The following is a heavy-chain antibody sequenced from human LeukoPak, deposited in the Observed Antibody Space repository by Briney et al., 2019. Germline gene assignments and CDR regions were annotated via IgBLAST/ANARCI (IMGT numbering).Heavy chain of an antibody. J-gene: IGHJ6*02. V-gene: IGHV1-8*01. Sequence: ASVKVSFKASGYTFTSYDINWVRQAPGQGLEWMGWMNPNSGNTCHAQKFQGRVTMTRNTSISTAYMELSSLRSEDTAVYYCERGLDRLRPPGGMDVWGQGTTVTISS. D-gene: IGHD2-21*02. CDR2: MNPNSGNT. CDR1: GYTFTSYD. CDR3: ERGLDRLRPPGGMDV.